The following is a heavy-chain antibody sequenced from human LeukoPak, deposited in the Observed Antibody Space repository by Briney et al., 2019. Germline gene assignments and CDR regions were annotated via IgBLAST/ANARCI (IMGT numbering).Heavy chain of an antibody. CDR2: MNPNSLNT. CDR1: GYTFTSYD. J-gene: IGHJ4*02. V-gene: IGHV1-8*03. Sequence: WASVKVSCKASGYTFTSYDINWVRQAPGQGLEWMGWMNPNSLNTGYAQRFQGRITLTRNTSIGTAYMELRSLRSEDTAVYYCARGTALSRTSDYLDSWGQGTLVTVSS. D-gene: IGHD2-2*01. CDR3: ARGTALSRTSDYLDS.